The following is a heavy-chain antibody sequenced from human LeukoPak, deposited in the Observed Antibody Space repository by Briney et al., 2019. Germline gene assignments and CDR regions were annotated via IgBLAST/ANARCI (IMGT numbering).Heavy chain of an antibody. V-gene: IGHV1-2*06. CDR3: ARERTITYSGSYRRDAFDI. CDR1: GYTFTGYY. Sequence: GASVKVSCKASGYTFTGYYMHWVRQAPGQGLEWMGRINPNSGGTNYAQKFQGRVTMTRDTSISTAYMELSRLRSDDTAVYYCARERTITYSGSYRRDAFDIWGQGTMVTVSS. CDR2: INPNSGGT. D-gene: IGHD1-26*01. J-gene: IGHJ3*02.